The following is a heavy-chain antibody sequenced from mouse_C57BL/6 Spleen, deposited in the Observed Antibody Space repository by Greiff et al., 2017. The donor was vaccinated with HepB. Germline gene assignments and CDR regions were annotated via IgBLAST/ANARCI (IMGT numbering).Heavy chain of an antibody. CDR2: IWSGGNT. CDR3: ARNDYYAMDY. CDR1: GFSLTSYG. J-gene: IGHJ4*01. Sequence: VMLVESGPGLVQPSQSLSITCTVSGFSLTSYGVHWVRQSPGKGLEWLGVIWSGGNTDYNAAFISRLSISKDNSKSQVFFKMNSLQADDTAIYYCARNDYYAMDYWGQGTSVTVSS. V-gene: IGHV2-2*01.